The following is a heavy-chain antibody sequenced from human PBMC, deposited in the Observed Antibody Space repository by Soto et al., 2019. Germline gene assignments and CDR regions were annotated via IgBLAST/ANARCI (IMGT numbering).Heavy chain of an antibody. V-gene: IGHV3-53*04. CDR2: IYSGGST. J-gene: IGHJ6*03. CDR1: GFTVSSNY. D-gene: IGHD5-12*01. CDR3: ARDGGYVGTYYYYYYRDV. Sequence: GGSLRLSCAASGFTVSSNYMSWVRQAPGKGLEWVSVIYSGGSTYYADSVKGRFTISRHNSKNTLYLQMNSLRAEDTAVYYCARDGGYVGTYYYYYYRDVWGKGTRVTVSS.